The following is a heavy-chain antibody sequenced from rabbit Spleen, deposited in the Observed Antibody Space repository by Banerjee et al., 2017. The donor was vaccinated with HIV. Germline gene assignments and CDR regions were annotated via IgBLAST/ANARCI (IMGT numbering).Heavy chain of an antibody. CDR2: INSFTGRP. CDR3: ARDLAGAVGWNFDL. J-gene: IGHJ4*01. Sequence: QLLEESGGDLVKPGASLTLTCKASGFDFSDGHVISWVRQAPGKGLEWIASINSFTGRPVYATWAKGRFTVSKASWTTVTLQMTSLTAADTASYFCARDLAGAVGWNFDLWGQGTLVTVS. D-gene: IGHD4-1*01. V-gene: IGHV1S40*01. CDR1: GFDFSDGHV.